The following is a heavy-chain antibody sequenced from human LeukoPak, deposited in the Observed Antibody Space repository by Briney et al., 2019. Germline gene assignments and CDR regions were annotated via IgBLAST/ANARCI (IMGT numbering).Heavy chain of an antibody. J-gene: IGHJ5*02. CDR1: GGTFSSYA. CDR2: IIPIFGIA. Sequence: SVKVSCKASGGTFSSYAISWVRQAPGQGLEWMGRIIPIFGIANYAQKFQGRVTITADKSTSTAYMELSSLRSEDTAVYYCARVSDLDYYDSSGPNWFDLWGQGTLVTVSS. CDR3: ARVSDLDYYDSSGPNWFDL. V-gene: IGHV1-69*04. D-gene: IGHD3-22*01.